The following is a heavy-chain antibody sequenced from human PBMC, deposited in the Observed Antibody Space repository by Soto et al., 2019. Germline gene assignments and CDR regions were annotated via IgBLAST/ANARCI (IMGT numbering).Heavy chain of an antibody. J-gene: IGHJ5*02. CDR1: GGSISSYY. V-gene: IGHV4-59*01. CDR2: IYYSGST. D-gene: IGHD2-15*01. CDR3: ARGNVPAAFSRWFDP. Sequence: SETLSLTCTVSGGSISSYYWSWIRQPPGKGLEWIGYIYYSGSTNYNPSLKSRVTISVDTSKNQFSLKLSSVTAADTAVYYCARGNVPAAFSRWFDPWGPGTLVTVSS.